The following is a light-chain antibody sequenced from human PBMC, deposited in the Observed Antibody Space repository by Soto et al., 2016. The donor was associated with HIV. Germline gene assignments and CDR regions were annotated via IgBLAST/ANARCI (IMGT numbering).Light chain of an antibody. V-gene: IGLV3-1*01. Sequence: SYELTQTPSVSVSPGQTVTITCSGDKLGNKYACWYQQKPGQSPVLVNYQDNMRPSGIPERFSGSNSGNTATLTISGTQTMDEADYYCQAWDSSTALYVFGAGTKVTVL. CDR1: KLGNKY. CDR3: QAWDSSTALYV. CDR2: QDN. J-gene: IGLJ1*01.